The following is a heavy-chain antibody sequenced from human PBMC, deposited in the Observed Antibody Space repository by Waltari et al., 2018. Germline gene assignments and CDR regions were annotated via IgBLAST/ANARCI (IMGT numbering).Heavy chain of an antibody. CDR1: GFTLLSYA. CDR2: ISGPALTT. Sequence: EVQLLESGGGLVQHGGSVRLSCSARGFTLLSYASTWGRQAPGRGVEWVSVISGPALTTFYADSVKGRFSVSRDNSKNTLYLQINGLRADDTAVYYCAKAGGIAAAEFQFDFWGRGTLVTVSS. CDR3: AKAGGIAAAEFQFDF. J-gene: IGHJ4*02. V-gene: IGHV3-23*01. D-gene: IGHD6-13*01.